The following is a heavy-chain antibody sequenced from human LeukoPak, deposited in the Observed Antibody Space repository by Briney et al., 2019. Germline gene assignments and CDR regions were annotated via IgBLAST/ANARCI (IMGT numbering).Heavy chain of an antibody. D-gene: IGHD1-26*01. CDR3: ARGEVVGATFDY. CDR2: ISSSSYI. CDR1: GFTFSSYS. J-gene: IGHJ4*02. V-gene: IGHV3-21*01. Sequence: GGSLRLSCAASGFTFSSYSMNWVRQAPGKGLEWVSSISSSSYIYYADSVKGRFTISRDNAKNSLYLQMNSLRAEDTAVYYCARGEVVGATFDYWGQGTLATVSS.